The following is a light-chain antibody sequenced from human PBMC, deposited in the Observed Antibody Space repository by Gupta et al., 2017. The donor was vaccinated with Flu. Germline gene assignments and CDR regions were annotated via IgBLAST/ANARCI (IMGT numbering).Light chain of an antibody. Sequence: SYVLTQSPSVSVAPGQTARITWGGNDIGSKGVHWYQQKPGQAPLLVCYDDKDRPSGIPERFSGSNSGSTATLTISSVEAGDEAYYYCQVWDSGSDHVVFGGGTKLTVL. CDR1: DIGSKG. CDR3: QVWDSGSDHVV. V-gene: IGLV3-21*02. CDR2: DDK. J-gene: IGLJ2*01.